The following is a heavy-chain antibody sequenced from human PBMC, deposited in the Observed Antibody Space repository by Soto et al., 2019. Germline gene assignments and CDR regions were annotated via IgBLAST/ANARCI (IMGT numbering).Heavy chain of an antibody. CDR3: ARGTVVTHFDY. D-gene: IGHD2-15*01. CDR1: GYTFTSYA. V-gene: IGHV1-3*05. Sequence: QVQLVQSGAEEKKPGASVKVSCKASGYTFTSYAMHWVRQAPRQRLEWMGWINAGNGNTKYSQKFQGRVNITRDTSASTADMELSRLRSEDTAVYYCARGTVVTHFDYWGQGTLVTVSS. J-gene: IGHJ4*02. CDR2: INAGNGNT.